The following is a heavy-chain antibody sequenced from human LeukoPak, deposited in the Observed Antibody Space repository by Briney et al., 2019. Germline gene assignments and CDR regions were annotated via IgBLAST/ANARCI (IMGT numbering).Heavy chain of an antibody. CDR3: AREGYYGSGSPPSLYFDY. Sequence: GGSLRLSCAASGFTFSSYSMSWVRQAPGKGLEWVAVTSSDLNVKLYADSVKGRFTISRDNSRSTLYLQMNSLRPEDTAIYYCAREGYYGSGSPPSLYFDYWGQGTLVTVSS. CDR1: GFTFSSYS. CDR2: TSSDLNVK. V-gene: IGHV3-30*03. J-gene: IGHJ4*02. D-gene: IGHD3-10*01.